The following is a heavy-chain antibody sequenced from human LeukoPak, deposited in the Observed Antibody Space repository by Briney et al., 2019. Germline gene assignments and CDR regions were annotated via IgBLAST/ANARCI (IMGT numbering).Heavy chain of an antibody. V-gene: IGHV1-2*02. Sequence: ASVKVSCKASGYTFTSYGINWVRQAPGQGLEWMGWINPNSGGTNYAQKVQGRVTMTRDTSISTAYMELRSLRSDDTAVYYCARGAVPVYYYYMDVWGKGTTVTISS. CDR3: ARGAVPVYYYYMDV. J-gene: IGHJ6*03. D-gene: IGHD2-2*01. CDR1: GYTFTSYG. CDR2: INPNSGGT.